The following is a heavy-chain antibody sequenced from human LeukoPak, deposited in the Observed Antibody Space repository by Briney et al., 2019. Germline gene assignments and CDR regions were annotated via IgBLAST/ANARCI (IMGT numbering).Heavy chain of an antibody. Sequence: GGSLRLSCAASGFIFSDSAMHWVRQASGKGLEWVGRIRSKANNYATTYAASVKGRFTISRDDSKNTAYLQMNSLKIEDTAVYYCTRPCAGDCTDNYWGQGTLATVSS. J-gene: IGHJ4*02. CDR1: GFIFSDSA. V-gene: IGHV3-73*01. D-gene: IGHD2-21*02. CDR2: IRSKANNYAT. CDR3: TRPCAGDCTDNY.